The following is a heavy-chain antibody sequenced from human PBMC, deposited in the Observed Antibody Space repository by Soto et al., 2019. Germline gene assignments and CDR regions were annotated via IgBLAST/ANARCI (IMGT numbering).Heavy chain of an antibody. CDR1: GFTFSSYG. J-gene: IGHJ4*02. V-gene: IGHV3-30*18. D-gene: IGHD6-19*01. Sequence: QVQLVESGGGVVQPGRSLRLSCAASGFTFSSYGMHWVRQAPGKGLERVAVISYDGSNKYYADSVKGRLTISRDNSNNTPYLQMNSLRAEDTAVYYCGKIPAVAGTRGGYYFDYWGQGTLVTVSS. CDR3: GKIPAVAGTRGGYYFDY. CDR2: ISYDGSNK.